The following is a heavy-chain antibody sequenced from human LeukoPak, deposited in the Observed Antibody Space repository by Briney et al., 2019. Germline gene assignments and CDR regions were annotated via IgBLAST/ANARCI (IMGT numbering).Heavy chain of an antibody. V-gene: IGHV3-23*01. CDR2: ISGSGGST. CDR1: GFTFDTYA. J-gene: IGHJ4*02. Sequence: GGSLRLSCAASGFTFDTYAMSWVRQAPGKGLEWVSAISGSGGSTYYADSVKGRFTISRDNSKNTLYLQMNSLRAEDTAVYYCAKNHYYDSSGYYQLYWGQGTLVTVSS. CDR3: AKNHYYDSSGYYQLY. D-gene: IGHD3-22*01.